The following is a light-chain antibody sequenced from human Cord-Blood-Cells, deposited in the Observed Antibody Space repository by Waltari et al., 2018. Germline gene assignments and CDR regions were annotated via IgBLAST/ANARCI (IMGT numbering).Light chain of an antibody. V-gene: IGKV1-5*01. Sequence: DIQTNQSPSTLSASVGDRVTITCRASQSISSWLAWYQQKPGKAPKLLIYDASSLESGVPSRFSGSGSGTEFTLTISSLQPDDFATYYCQQYNSYTITFGQGTRLEIK. CDR1: QSISSW. J-gene: IGKJ5*01. CDR3: QQYNSYTIT. CDR2: DAS.